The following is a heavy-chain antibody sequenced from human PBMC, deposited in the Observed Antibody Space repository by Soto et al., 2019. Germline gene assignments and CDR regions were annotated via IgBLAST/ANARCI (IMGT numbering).Heavy chain of an antibody. CDR3: AKPSCHFYYYYYGMDV. D-gene: IGHD2-2*01. V-gene: IGHV3-23*01. CDR1: GFTFSSYA. CDR2: ISGSGGST. J-gene: IGHJ6*02. Sequence: EVQLLESGGGLVQPGGSLRLSCAASGFTFSSYAMSWVRQAPGKGLEWVSAISGSGGSTYYADSVKGRFTISRDNSKNTLYLQMNSLRAEDTAVYYCAKPSCHFYYYYYGMDVWGQGTTVTVSS.